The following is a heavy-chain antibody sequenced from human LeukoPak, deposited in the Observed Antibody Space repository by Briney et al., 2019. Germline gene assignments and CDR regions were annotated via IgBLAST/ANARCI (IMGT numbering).Heavy chain of an antibody. CDR3: VRYSSSWYEDWFDP. J-gene: IGHJ5*02. CDR1: GGSISSSGHY. Sequence: SETLSLTCTDSGGSISSSGHYWGWIRQAPGKGLEWIGSVHYSGSTYYSPSLQSRVSISVDTSKNQFSLKLSSVTAADTAVYYCVRYSSSWYEDWFDPWGQGTLVTVSS. D-gene: IGHD6-13*01. CDR2: VHYSGST. V-gene: IGHV4-39*07.